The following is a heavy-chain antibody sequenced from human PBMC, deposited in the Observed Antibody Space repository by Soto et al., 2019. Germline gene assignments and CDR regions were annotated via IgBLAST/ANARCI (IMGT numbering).Heavy chain of an antibody. D-gene: IGHD3-22*01. V-gene: IGHV3-30-3*01. CDR3: ARGSMIVNWRFFDY. CDR2: ISYDGSNK. J-gene: IGHJ4*02. Sequence: GGSLRLSCAASGFTFSSYAMHWVGQAPGKGLEWVAVISYDGSNKYYADSVKGRFTISRDNSKNTLYLQMNSLRAEDTAVYYCARGSMIVNWRFFDYWGQGTLVTVSS. CDR1: GFTFSSYA.